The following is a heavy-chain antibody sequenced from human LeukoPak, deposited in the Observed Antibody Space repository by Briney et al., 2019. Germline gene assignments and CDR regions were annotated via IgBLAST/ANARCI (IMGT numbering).Heavy chain of an antibody. CDR1: GYSFTSYW. Sequence: GESLKISCKGSGYSFTSYWIGWVRQMPGKGLEWMGIIYPGDSDTRYSPSFQGQVTISADKSISTAYLQWSSLKASDTAMYYWERNSSSHLAGWSPPGGQEPLVTVSS. CDR2: IYPGDSDT. D-gene: IGHD6-6*01. V-gene: IGHV5-51*01. J-gene: IGHJ5*02. CDR3: ERNSSSHLAGWSPP.